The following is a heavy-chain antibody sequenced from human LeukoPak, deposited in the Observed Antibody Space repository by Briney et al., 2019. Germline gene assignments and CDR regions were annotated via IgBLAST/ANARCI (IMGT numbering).Heavy chain of an antibody. CDR2: INHSGST. V-gene: IGHV4-34*01. CDR3: ARVSYNWNSAGFDP. D-gene: IGHD1-7*01. J-gene: IGHJ5*02. CDR1: GGSFSGYY. Sequence: KPSETLSLTCAVYGGSFSGYYWCWIRQPPGKGLEWIGEINHSGSTNYNPSLKSRVTISVDTSKNQFSLKLSSVTAADTAVYYCARVSYNWNSAGFDPWGQGTLVTVSS.